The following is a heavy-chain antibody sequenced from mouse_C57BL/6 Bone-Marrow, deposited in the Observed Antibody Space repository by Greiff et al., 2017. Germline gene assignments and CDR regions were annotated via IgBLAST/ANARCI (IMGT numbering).Heavy chain of an antibody. CDR1: GYTFTEYT. CDR2: FYPGSGSI. J-gene: IGHJ2*01. V-gene: IGHV1-62-2*01. D-gene: IGHD1-1*01. CDR3: ARHGRRSYYYGSSSFDY. Sequence: VKLVESGAELVKPGASVKLSCKASGYTFTEYTIHWVKQRSGQGLEWIGWFYPGSGSIKYNEKFKDKATLTADKSSSTVYMELSRLTSEDSAVYSCARHGRRSYYYGSSSFDYWGQGTTLTVSS.